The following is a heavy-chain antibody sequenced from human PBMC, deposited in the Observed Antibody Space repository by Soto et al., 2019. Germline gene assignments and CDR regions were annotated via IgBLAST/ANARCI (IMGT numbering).Heavy chain of an antibody. CDR1: GGSISSYY. J-gene: IGHJ6*02. D-gene: IGHD2-21*02. CDR3: ARDSRVCGGDCYYYYYGMDV. Sequence: TSETLSLTCTVSGGSISSYYWSWIRQPPGKGLEWIGYIYYSGSTNYNPSLKSRVTISVDTSKNQFSLKLSSVTAADTAVYYCARDSRVCGGDCYYYYYGMDVWGQGTTVTSP. V-gene: IGHV4-59*01. CDR2: IYYSGST.